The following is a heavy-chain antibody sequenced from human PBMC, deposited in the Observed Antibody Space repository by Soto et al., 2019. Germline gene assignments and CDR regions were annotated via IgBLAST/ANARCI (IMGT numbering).Heavy chain of an antibody. Sequence: QVQLQESGPGLLKPSQTLSLTCTVSGGSISSGGYYWSWLRQHPVKGLEWIGYIYYSGSTYYNPSLMSRVTIAVDTPKNQFSLKLSSVTAADTAVYYCERVHRIAAAGSFDYWGQGTLVTVSS. CDR3: ERVHRIAAAGSFDY. V-gene: IGHV4-31*03. D-gene: IGHD6-13*01. CDR2: IYYSGST. CDR1: GGSISSGGYY. J-gene: IGHJ4*02.